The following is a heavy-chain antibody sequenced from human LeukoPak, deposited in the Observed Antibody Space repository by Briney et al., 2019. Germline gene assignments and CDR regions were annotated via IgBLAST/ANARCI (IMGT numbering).Heavy chain of an antibody. D-gene: IGHD3-22*01. J-gene: IGHJ3*02. CDR2: INPNSGGT. CDR1: GYTFTGYY. CDR3: ARGLYNYDSSGYYDAFDI. V-gene: IGHV1-2*02. Sequence: ASVKVSCKASGYTFTGYYMHWVRQAPGQGLEWMGWINPNSGGTNYAQKFQGRVTMTRDTSISTAYMELRSLRSDDTAVYYCARGLYNYDSSGYYDAFDIWGQGTMVTVSS.